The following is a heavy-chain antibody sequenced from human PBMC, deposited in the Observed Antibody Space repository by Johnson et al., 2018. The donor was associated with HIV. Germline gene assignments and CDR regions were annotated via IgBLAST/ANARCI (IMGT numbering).Heavy chain of an antibody. CDR2: INWNGGRT. CDR3: VRVIGLGYYDSTANAFDI. V-gene: IGHV3-20*04. J-gene: IGHJ3*02. D-gene: IGHD3-22*01. CDR1: GFTFDDYG. Sequence: VQLVESGGGVVRPGGSLRLSCAASGFTFDDYGMSWVRQAPGKGLEWVSGINWNGGRTSYADSVKGRFTISRDNAKRSLYMQMNSLRAEDTALYYCVRVIGLGYYDSTANAFDIWGQGTMVTVSS.